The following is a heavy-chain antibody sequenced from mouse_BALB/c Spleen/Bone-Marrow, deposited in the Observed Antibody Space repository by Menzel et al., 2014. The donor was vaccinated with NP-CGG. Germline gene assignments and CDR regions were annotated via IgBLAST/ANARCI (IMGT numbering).Heavy chain of an antibody. CDR2: IWGDGST. J-gene: IGHJ4*01. Sequence: VNVVESGPGLVAPSQSLSITCTVSGFSLTGYGVNWVRQPPGKGLEWLGMIWGDGSTDYNSALKSRLSISKDNSKSQVFLKMNSLQTDDAARYYCARDRYDGAMDYWGQGTSVTVSS. V-gene: IGHV2-6-7*01. D-gene: IGHD2-14*01. CDR3: ARDRYDGAMDY. CDR1: GFSLTGYG.